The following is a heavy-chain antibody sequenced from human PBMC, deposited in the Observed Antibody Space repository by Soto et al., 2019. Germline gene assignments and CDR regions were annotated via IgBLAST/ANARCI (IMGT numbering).Heavy chain of an antibody. CDR3: SRRDSFGSGKYVVDV. CDR1: GGSISSSKNS. Sequence: SETLSLTRNVSGGSISSSKNSWRCIRQPPGTGLECIGTISHSGSTYYNPSLNGRVVIFADTSRHRFSLKLSSLTAADTAVYYCSRRDSFGSGKYVVDVWGEGTMVT. CDR2: ISHSGST. J-gene: IGHJ6*02. D-gene: IGHD3-10*01. V-gene: IGHV4-39*01.